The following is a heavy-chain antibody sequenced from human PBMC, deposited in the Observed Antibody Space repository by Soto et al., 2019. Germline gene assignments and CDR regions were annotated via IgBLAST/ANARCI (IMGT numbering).Heavy chain of an antibody. CDR2: INPNSGGT. V-gene: IGHV1-2*04. Sequence: ASVKVSCKASGYTFTGYYMHWVRQAPGQGLEWMGWINPNSGGTNYAQKFQGWVTMTRDTSISTAYMELSRLRSDDTAVYYCARQGYSGYAHDAFDIWGQGTMVTVSS. CDR1: GYTFTGYY. J-gene: IGHJ3*02. CDR3: ARQGYSGYAHDAFDI. D-gene: IGHD5-12*01.